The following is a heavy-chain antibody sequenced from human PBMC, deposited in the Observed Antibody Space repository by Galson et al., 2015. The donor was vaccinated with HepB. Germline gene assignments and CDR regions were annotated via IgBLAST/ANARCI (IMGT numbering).Heavy chain of an antibody. CDR1: GGTFSSYA. Sequence: SVKVSCKASGGTFSSYAISWVRQAPGQGLEWMGGIIPIFGTANYAQKFQGRVTITADESTSTVYMELSSLRSEDTAVYYCARGYCSSTSCYPPRHCSGGSCYSAYYYGMDVWGQGTTVTVSS. V-gene: IGHV1-69*13. J-gene: IGHJ6*02. CDR3: ARGYCSSTSCYPPRHCSGGSCYSAYYYGMDV. CDR2: IIPIFGTA. D-gene: IGHD2-15*01.